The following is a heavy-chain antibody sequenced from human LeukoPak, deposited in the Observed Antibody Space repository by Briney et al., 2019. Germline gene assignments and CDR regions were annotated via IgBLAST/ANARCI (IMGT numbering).Heavy chain of an antibody. J-gene: IGHJ4*01. CDR3: ARDGTAASLYFHL. CDR1: GFTFSSYW. V-gene: IGHV3-7*01. CDR2: IRQDGGEK. D-gene: IGHD6-6*01. Sequence: GGSLRLSCAVSGFTFSSYWMNWVRQAPGKGLEWVASIRQDGGEKSYVDSVKGRFTISRDNTKNSLYLQMSSLRAEDTAVYYCARDGTAASLYFHLWGQGTLVTVSS.